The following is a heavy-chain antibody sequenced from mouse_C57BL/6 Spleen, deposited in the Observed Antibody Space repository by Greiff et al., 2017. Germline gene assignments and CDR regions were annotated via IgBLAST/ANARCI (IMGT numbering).Heavy chain of an antibody. CDR1: GFSLTSYG. D-gene: IGHD2-1*01. CDR3: ARTYGNYKDYAMDD. CDR2: IWSDGST. V-gene: IGHV2-6*03. Sequence: QAQLKESGPGLVAPSQSLSITCTVSGFSLTSYGVHWVRQPPGKGLEWLVVIWSDGSTTYSSALESRLSISKDHYKRQVFLRMKSLQTDDTAMYYCARTYGNYKDYAMDDWSQGNSVTDSS. J-gene: IGHJ4*01.